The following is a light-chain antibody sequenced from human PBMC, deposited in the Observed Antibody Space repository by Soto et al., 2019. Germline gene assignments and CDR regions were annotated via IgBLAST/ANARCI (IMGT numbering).Light chain of an antibody. Sequence: DVVMTQSPLSLPVTPGEPASISCRSSQSLLHSDGYNYLEWYRQKPGQSPQLLSYLGSSRASGEPERIIGSEAETDFTLKIGRGESEDVGVYYFVQTLQTYTFGQGTKLEIK. CDR2: LGS. V-gene: IGKV2-28*01. J-gene: IGKJ2*01. CDR1: QSLLHSDGYNY. CDR3: VQTLQTYT.